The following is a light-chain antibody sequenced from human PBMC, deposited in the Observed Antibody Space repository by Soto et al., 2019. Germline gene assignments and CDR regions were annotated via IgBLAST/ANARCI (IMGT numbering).Light chain of an antibody. CDR3: QKANPFPIT. V-gene: IGKV1-12*01. J-gene: IGKJ5*01. Sequence: DIPMTQSPSSVSANVGDRVTITCRASQYISTWLAWHQQKPGKAPKLLIYAASTLQDGVPSRFRRSGSGTDFTLTISSLQPEDFSTYYCQKANPFPITFGQGTRLEIK. CDR1: QYISTW. CDR2: AAS.